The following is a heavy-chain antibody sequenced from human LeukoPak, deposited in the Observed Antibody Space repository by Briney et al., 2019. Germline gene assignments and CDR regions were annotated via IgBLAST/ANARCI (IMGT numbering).Heavy chain of an antibody. V-gene: IGHV4-59*08. CDR1: GGSIGTYY. CDR2: IYVTGT. CDR3: ARHIGGGIEDMDV. D-gene: IGHD3-16*02. Sequence: PSETLSLTCTVAGGSIGTYYWSWVRQSPGTGLEWIGYIYVTGTRYNPYLQSRVTISVDRSRNQFFLKMSSVTAADTAVYYCARHIGGGIEDMDVWGRGTKVTVSS. J-gene: IGHJ6*03.